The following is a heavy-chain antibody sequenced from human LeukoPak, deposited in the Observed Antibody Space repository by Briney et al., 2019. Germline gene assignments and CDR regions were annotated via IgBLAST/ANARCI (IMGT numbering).Heavy chain of an antibody. CDR2: IWYDGSNK. Sequence: PGGSLRLSCAASGFTFSSYGMHWVRQAPGKGLEWVAVIWYDGSNKYYADSVKGRFTISRDNSKNTLYLQMNSLRAEDTAVYYCARDTYDSSGYYPGYWGQGTLVTVSS. CDR3: ARDTYDSSGYYPGY. V-gene: IGHV3-33*01. CDR1: GFTFSSYG. D-gene: IGHD3-22*01. J-gene: IGHJ4*02.